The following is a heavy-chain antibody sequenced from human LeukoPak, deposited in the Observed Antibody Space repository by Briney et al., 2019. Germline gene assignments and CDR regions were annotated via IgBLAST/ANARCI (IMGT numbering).Heavy chain of an antibody. V-gene: IGHV3-53*01. CDR1: GFSVSTNY. CDR2: LYSGSST. CDR3: ARVGDHFHWYLDL. Sequence: GGSLRLSCAASGFSVSTNYMNWVRQAPGKGLEWVSILYSGSSTYYSDSVEGRFIFSRDSSKNTLSLQMNDRRAEDTAVYYCARVGDHFHWYLDLWGRGTLVTVSS. J-gene: IGHJ2*01. D-gene: IGHD3-3*02.